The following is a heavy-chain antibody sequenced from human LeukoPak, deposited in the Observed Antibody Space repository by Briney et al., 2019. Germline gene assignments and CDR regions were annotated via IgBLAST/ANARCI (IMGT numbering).Heavy chain of an antibody. Sequence: SETLSLTCTVSGGSISSYYWSWIRQPPGKGLEWIGYIYYSGSTNYNPSLKSRVTISVDTSKNQFSLKLSSVTAADTAVYYCARGGPAAYYYYYYMDVWGKGTTVTVSS. CDR2: IYYSGST. V-gene: IGHV4-59*01. J-gene: IGHJ6*03. CDR1: GGSISSYY. CDR3: ARGGPAAYYYYYYMDV. D-gene: IGHD2-2*01.